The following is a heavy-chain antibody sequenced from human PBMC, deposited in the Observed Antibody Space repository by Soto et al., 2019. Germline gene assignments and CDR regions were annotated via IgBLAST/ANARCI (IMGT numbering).Heavy chain of an antibody. J-gene: IGHJ6*02. Sequence: ESLKISCKGSGYSFSSYLIAWVRPMPGKSLDWMGIIYPGDSDTRYSPSFQGQVTISADKSISTAYLQWSSLKASDTAMYYCARHTITTGTTAGYYYGMDVWGQGTTVTVSS. CDR3: ARHTITTGTTAGYYYGMDV. CDR1: GYSFSSYL. D-gene: IGHD1-1*01. CDR2: IYPGDSDT. V-gene: IGHV5-51*01.